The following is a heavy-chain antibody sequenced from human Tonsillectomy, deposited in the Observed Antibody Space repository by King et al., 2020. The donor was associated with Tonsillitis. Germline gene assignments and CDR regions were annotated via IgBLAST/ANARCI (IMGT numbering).Heavy chain of an antibody. CDR3: AKDPAYCGGDSYGALDI. CDR1: GFTFSNYG. D-gene: IGHD2-21*02. CDR2: IRYDGSNK. Sequence: VQLVESGGGVVQPGGSLRLSCEASGFTFSNYGMHWVRQAPGKGLEWVAFIRYDGSNKYYADSVKGRFTISRDNSKNTLYLQMNSLRAEDTAVYYCAKDPAYCGGDSYGALDIWGQGTMVTVSS. V-gene: IGHV3-30*02. J-gene: IGHJ3*02.